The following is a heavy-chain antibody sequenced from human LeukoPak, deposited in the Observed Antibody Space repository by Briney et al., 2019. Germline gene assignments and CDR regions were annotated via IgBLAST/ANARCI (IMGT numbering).Heavy chain of an antibody. CDR3: ARDLLNYGSAYYDVGIFDS. V-gene: IGHV3-30*04. Sequence: GGSLRLSCEASGFSFSTSGVHWVRQAPGKGLEWMAVISKDGRKNHYANSVKGRFTISRDNSKSTLFLQMNSLRPEDTAIYYCARDLLNYGSAYYDVGIFDSWGQGTLVTVSS. D-gene: IGHD3-10*01. CDR1: GFSFSTSG. J-gene: IGHJ4*02. CDR2: ISKDGRKN.